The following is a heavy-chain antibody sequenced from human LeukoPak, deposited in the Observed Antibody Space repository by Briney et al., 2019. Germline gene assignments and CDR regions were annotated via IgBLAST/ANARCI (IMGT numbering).Heavy chain of an antibody. J-gene: IGHJ1*01. CDR2: ISGSGGST. Sequence: GGSLRLSCAASGFTFSSYAMSWVRQATGKGVEWVSAISGSGGSTFYADSVKGRFTISRDNSKNTLYLQMNSLRAEDTAVYYCAKEIAAAGRGYFQHWGQGTLVTVSS. CDR3: AKEIAAAGRGYFQH. V-gene: IGHV3-23*01. CDR1: GFTFSSYA. D-gene: IGHD6-13*01.